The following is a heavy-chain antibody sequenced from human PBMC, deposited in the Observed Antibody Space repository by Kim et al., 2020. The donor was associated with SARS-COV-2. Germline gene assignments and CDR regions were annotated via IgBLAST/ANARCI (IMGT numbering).Heavy chain of an antibody. CDR3: ANSSWDAFDI. J-gene: IGHJ3*02. CDR1: GGSISSSSYY. CDR2: IYYSGST. D-gene: IGHD6-13*01. V-gene: IGHV4-39*01. Sequence: SETLSLTCTVSGGSISSSSYYWGWIRQPPGQGLEWIGSIYYSGSTYYNPSLKSRVTISVDTYKNQFSLKLSSVTAADTAEYYCANSSWDAFDIWGQGTMVTVSS.